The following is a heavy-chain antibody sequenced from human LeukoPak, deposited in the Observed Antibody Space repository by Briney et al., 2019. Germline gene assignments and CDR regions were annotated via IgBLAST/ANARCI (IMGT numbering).Heavy chain of an antibody. J-gene: IGHJ6*02. CDR2: INHSGST. CDR1: GGAFSGYY. V-gene: IGHV4-34*01. Sequence: PSETLSLTCGVHGGAFSGYYWNWIRQPPGKGLEWIGDINHSGSTNYNPSLKSRIKISIDTSKNQFYLNVTSVTAADTAMYYCARDDYSGYYNGLDVWGQGTTVTVSS. D-gene: IGHD5-12*01. CDR3: ARDDYSGYYNGLDV.